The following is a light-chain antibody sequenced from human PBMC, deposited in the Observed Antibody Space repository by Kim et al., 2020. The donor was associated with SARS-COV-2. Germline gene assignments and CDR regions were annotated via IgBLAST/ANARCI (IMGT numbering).Light chain of an antibody. J-gene: IGLJ2*01. V-gene: IGLV3-19*01. Sequence: SSELTQDPAVSVALGQTVRITCQGDRLRSYYATWYQQKPGQAPILVIYGKNNRPSGIPVRFSGSSSGNTASLTITRTQAGDEADYYCNSRDSNDNVVFGG. CDR1: RLRSYY. CDR2: GKN. CDR3: NSRDSNDNVV.